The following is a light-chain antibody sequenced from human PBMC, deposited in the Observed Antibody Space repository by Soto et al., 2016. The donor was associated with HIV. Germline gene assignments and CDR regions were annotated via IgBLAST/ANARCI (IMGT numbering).Light chain of an antibody. CDR1: ALSNQY. Sequence: SYELTQPPSVSVSPGQTARITCSGNALSNQYAYWYQQKPGQAPVLVIFKNTERPSGIPERFSGSNSGTRVTLTISGVQAEDEADYYRQSADSNGPYYVFGTGTKVTVL. V-gene: IGLV3-25*03. CDR2: KNT. CDR3: QSADSNGPYYV. J-gene: IGLJ1*01.